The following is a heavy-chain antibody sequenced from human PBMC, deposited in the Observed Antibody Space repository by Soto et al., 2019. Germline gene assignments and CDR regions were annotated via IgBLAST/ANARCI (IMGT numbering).Heavy chain of an antibody. V-gene: IGHV1-69*01. CDR3: ARERCYYDSSGYSWMPY. J-gene: IGHJ4*02. CDR2: IIPIFGTA. D-gene: IGHD3-22*01. CDR1: GGTFSSYA. Sequence: QVQLVQSGAEVKKPGSSVKVSCKASGGTFSSYAISWVRQAPGQGLEWMGGIIPIFGTANYAQKFQGRVTITADESTSTAYMELSSLRSEDTAVYYCARERCYYDSSGYSWMPYWGQGTLVAVSS.